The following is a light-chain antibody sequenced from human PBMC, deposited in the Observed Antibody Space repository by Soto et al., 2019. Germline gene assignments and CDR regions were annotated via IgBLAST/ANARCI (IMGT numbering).Light chain of an antibody. V-gene: IGKV1-33*01. CDR2: DAS. Sequence: DIQMTQSPSSLSSSVGYRFTITCHSSQDITNYLNWYQQKPGKAPKPLIYDASNLETGVPSRFSGSGSGTQFTLTINGLQPDDFATYYCQQYDNYKPLTFGGGTKV. J-gene: IGKJ4*01. CDR1: QDITNY. CDR3: QQYDNYKPLT.